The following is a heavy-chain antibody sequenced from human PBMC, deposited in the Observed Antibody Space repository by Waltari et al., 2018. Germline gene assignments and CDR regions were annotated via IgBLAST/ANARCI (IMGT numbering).Heavy chain of an antibody. Sequence: QVQLQESGPGLVKPSETLSLTCTVSGGSISSHYWSWIRQPPGKGLEWIGEINHSGSTNYNPSLKSRVTISVDTSKNQFSLKLSSVTAADTAVYYCARVYGSGSFFDYWGQGTLVTVSS. V-gene: IGHV4-34*01. CDR3: ARVYGSGSFFDY. CDR1: GGSISSHY. J-gene: IGHJ4*02. D-gene: IGHD3-10*01. CDR2: INHSGST.